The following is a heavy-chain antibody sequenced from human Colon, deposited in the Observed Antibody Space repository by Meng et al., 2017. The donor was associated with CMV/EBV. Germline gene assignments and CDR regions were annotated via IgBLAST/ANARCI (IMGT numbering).Heavy chain of an antibody. CDR3: ARDRPHRGNLKKGAFDV. D-gene: IGHD5-24*01. CDR1: GYIFSNYY. CDR2: LNPDSGDT. J-gene: IGHJ3*01. Sequence: ASVTVSCKASGYIFSNYYIHWVRQAPGQGLEWMGWLNPDSGDTIYAQHFQGRVTMTGDTSTDTAYMELSSLRSDDTAVYFCARDRPHRGNLKKGAFDVWGRGTTVTVSS. V-gene: IGHV1-2*02.